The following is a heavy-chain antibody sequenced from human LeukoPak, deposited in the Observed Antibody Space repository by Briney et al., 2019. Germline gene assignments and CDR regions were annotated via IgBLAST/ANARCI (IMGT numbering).Heavy chain of an antibody. CDR1: GGTFSSYA. CDR3: ARDPEAGSGPFNWFDP. CDR2: IIPILGIA. Sequence: SVKVSCKASGGTFSSYAISWVRQAPGQGLEWMGRIIPILGIANYAQKFQGRVTITADKSTSTAYMELSSLRSEDTAVYYCARDPEAGSGPFNWFDPWGQGTLVTVSS. J-gene: IGHJ5*02. V-gene: IGHV1-69*04. D-gene: IGHD3-10*01.